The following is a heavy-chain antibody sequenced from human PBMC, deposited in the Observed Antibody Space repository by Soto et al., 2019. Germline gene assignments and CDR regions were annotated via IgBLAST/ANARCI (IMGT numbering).Heavy chain of an antibody. CDR3: ARARPTIVPLSYGAFDI. J-gene: IGHJ3*02. CDR1: GGTFSSYA. V-gene: IGHV1-69*13. D-gene: IGHD3-16*01. CDR2: IIPIFGTA. Sequence: SVKVSCKASGGTFSSYAISWVRQAPGQGLEWMGGIIPIFGTANYAQKFQGRVTITADESTSTAYMELSSLRSEDTAVYYCARARPTIVPLSYGAFDIWGQGTMVTVSS.